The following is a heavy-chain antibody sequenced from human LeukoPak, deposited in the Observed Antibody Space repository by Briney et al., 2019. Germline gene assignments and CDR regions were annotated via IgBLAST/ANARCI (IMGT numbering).Heavy chain of an antibody. Sequence: GASVKVSCTASGYTFTSYGISWVRQAPGQGLEWMGWISTYNGNTHYAQKLQGRVTMTTDTSTSTAYMELRSLRSDDTAVYYCARSSLAVAGSVFDYWGQGTLVTVSS. J-gene: IGHJ4*02. D-gene: IGHD6-19*01. V-gene: IGHV1-18*01. CDR3: ARSSLAVAGSVFDY. CDR1: GYTFTSYG. CDR2: ISTYNGNT.